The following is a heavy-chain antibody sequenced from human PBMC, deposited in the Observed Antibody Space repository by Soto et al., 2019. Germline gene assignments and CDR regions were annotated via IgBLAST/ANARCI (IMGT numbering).Heavy chain of an antibody. CDR1: GGSFSCYY. V-gene: IGHV4-34*01. Sequence: PSETMSLTCAVYGGSFSCYYLSWIRQPPGKGLEWIGEINHSGSTNYNPSLKSRVTISVDTSKNQFSLKLSSVTAADTAVYYCARKEYYAAGAYHFDHWGQGTLVTVSS. D-gene: IGHD3-16*01. J-gene: IGHJ4*02. CDR3: ARKEYYAAGAYHFDH. CDR2: INHSGST.